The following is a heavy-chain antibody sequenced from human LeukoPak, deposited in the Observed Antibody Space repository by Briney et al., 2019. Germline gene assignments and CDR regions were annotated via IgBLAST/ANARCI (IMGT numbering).Heavy chain of an antibody. CDR2: ISSSSYI. Sequence: GGSLRLSCAASGFTFSSYGLNWVRQAPGRGLEWASSISSSSYIYYADSVKGRFTISRDNAKNSLYLQMNSLRAEDTAVYYCARDRTFDYWGQGTLVTVSS. CDR3: ARDRTFDY. J-gene: IGHJ4*02. CDR1: GFTFSSYG. V-gene: IGHV3-21*01.